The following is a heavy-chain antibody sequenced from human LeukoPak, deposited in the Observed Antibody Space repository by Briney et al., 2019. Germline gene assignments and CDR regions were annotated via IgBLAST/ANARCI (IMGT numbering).Heavy chain of an antibody. D-gene: IGHD3-10*01. CDR1: GYTFTGYY. J-gene: IGHJ3*02. CDR2: INPNSGVT. V-gene: IGHV1-2*02. CDR3: ARGLGSGRHAFDI. Sequence: ASVKVSCKASGYTFTGYYIHWVRQAPGQGLEWMGWINPNSGVTHYPQKFQGRVTMTRDTSIRTAYMEVSSLRSDDTAVYYCARGLGSGRHAFDIWGQGTMVTVSS.